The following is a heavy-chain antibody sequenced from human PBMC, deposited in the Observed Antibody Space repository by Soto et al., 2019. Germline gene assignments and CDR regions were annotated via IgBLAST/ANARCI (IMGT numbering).Heavy chain of an antibody. CDR1: GGSISSGGYS. D-gene: IGHD6-13*01. V-gene: IGHV4-30-2*01. CDR3: ARSPTAAAGTGNWFDP. Sequence: SETLSLTCAVSGGSISSGGYSWSWIRQPPGKGLEWIGYIYHSGSTYYNPSLKSRVTISVDRSKNQFSLKLSSVTAADTAVYYCARSPTAAAGTGNWFDPWGQGTLVTVSS. J-gene: IGHJ5*02. CDR2: IYHSGST.